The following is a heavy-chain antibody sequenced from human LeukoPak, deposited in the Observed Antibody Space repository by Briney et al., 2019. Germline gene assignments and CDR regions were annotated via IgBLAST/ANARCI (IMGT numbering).Heavy chain of an antibody. J-gene: IGHJ4*02. D-gene: IGHD3-22*01. CDR3: ARGVPYYYDSSGYYRENFDY. CDR1: GGSFRGYY. CDR2: INHSGST. Sequence: SETLSLTRAVYGGSFRGYYWSWIRQPPGKGLEGIGEINHSGSTNYNPSLKSRVTISVDTSKNQFSLKLSSVTAADTAVYYCARGVPYYYDSSGYYRENFDYWGEGTLVTVSS. V-gene: IGHV4-34*01.